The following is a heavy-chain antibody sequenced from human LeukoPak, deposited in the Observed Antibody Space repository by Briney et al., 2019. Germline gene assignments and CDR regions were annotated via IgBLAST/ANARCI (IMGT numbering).Heavy chain of an antibody. Sequence: PGGSLRLSCAASGFTFSSYAMGWVRQAPGKGLEWVSAISGSGGSTYYADSVKGRFTISRDNSKNTLYLQMNSLRAEDTAVYYCAKGHRYYDSSGYYPRKTSGYFDYWGQGTLVTVSS. J-gene: IGHJ4*02. CDR2: ISGSGGST. D-gene: IGHD3-22*01. V-gene: IGHV3-23*01. CDR3: AKGHRYYDSSGYYPRKTSGYFDY. CDR1: GFTFSSYA.